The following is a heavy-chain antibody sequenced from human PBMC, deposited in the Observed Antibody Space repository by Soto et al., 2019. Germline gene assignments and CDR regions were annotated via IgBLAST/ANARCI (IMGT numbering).Heavy chain of an antibody. CDR3: ARGQYYSSGSAATSYFYFGIDV. V-gene: IGHV1-69*06. J-gene: IGHJ6*02. D-gene: IGHD3-10*01. CDR1: GRSFSSDG. CDR2: IIPVFGNT. Sequence: SVKVSCKASGRSFSSDGVSWVRQAPGQGLEWMGGIIPVFGNTKYVQRFQGRLTITADKSTSTVYMEMSSPTSEDTAVYFCARGQYYSSGSAATSYFYFGIDVWGQGTTVTVSS.